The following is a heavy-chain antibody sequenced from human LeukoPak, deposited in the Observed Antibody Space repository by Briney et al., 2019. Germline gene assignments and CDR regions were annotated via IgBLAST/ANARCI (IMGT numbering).Heavy chain of an antibody. V-gene: IGHV4-39*07. CDR3: ARGGGGIPRYNWNVYYYYGMDV. J-gene: IGHJ6*02. Sequence: SETLSLTCTVSGGSISSSSYYWGWIRQPPGKGLEWIGSIYYSGSTYYNPSLKSRVTISVDTSKNQFSLKLSSVTAADTAVYYCARGGGGIPRYNWNVYYYYGMDVWGQGTTVTVSS. CDR1: GGSISSSSYY. CDR2: IYYSGST. D-gene: IGHD1-1*01.